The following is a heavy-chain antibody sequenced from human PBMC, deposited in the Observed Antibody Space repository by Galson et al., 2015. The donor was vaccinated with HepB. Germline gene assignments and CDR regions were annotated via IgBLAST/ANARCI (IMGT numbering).Heavy chain of an antibody. Sequence: ETLSLTCTVSGGSISSSSYYWGWIRQPPGKGLEWIGSIYYSGSTYYNPSLKSRVTISVDTSKNQFSLKLSSVTAADTAVYYCARHHPEGTAGTSPWGQGTLVTVSS. CDR2: IYYSGST. J-gene: IGHJ5*02. V-gene: IGHV4-39*01. CDR1: GGSISSSSYY. D-gene: IGHD6-13*01. CDR3: ARHHPEGTAGTSP.